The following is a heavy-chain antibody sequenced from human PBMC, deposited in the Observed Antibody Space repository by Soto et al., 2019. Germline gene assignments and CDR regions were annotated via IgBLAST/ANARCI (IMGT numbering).Heavy chain of an antibody. CDR3: ARGAAVAGPGGFDI. CDR1: GFPFSRYS. Sequence: GGSLRLSCAASGFPFSRYSINWVRQAPGKGLEWVSYISSGSSTKYYADSVKGRFTISRDNAKNSLSLQMNSLGAEDTAVYYCARGAAVAGPGGFDIWGQGTLVTVSS. V-gene: IGHV3-48*01. D-gene: IGHD6-19*01. CDR2: ISSGSSTK. J-gene: IGHJ3*02.